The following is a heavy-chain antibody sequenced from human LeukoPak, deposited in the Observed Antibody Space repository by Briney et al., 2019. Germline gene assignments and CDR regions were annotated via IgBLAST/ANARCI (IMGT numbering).Heavy chain of an antibody. CDR2: IIPIFDTA. CDR1: GGTFISYG. V-gene: IGHV1-69*13. CDR3: ARPTEEMATINAYFHY. D-gene: IGHD5-24*01. Sequence: SVKVSCKASGGTFISYGISWVRQAPGQGLEWMGGIIPIFDTANYAQKFQGRVTITADESTSTAYMELSSLRSEDTAVYYCARPTEEMATINAYFHYWGQGTLVTVSS. J-gene: IGHJ4*02.